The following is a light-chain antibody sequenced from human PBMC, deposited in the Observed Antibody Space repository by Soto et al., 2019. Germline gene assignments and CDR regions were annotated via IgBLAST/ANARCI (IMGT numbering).Light chain of an antibody. CDR1: QSVLYSSNNKNY. J-gene: IGKJ2*01. Sequence: DIVMTQSPDSLAVSLGERATINCKSSQSVLYSSNNKNYLAWYQQKPGQPPKLLIYWASTRESGVPDRSSGSGSGTDFTHTNSSLQAEDVAVYDCQQYYSTPYTFGQGTKLESK. CDR2: WAS. CDR3: QQYYSTPYT. V-gene: IGKV4-1*01.